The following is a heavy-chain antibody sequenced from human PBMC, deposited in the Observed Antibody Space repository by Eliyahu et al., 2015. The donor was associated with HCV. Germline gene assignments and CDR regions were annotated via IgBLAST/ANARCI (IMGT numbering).Heavy chain of an antibody. CDR3: ASGGSTGYYYDY. V-gene: IGHV3-49*04. Sequence: EVQVVESGGTXVQPGRSLRLXCTTSGFSFGDYTLSWVRQAPGKGFEWVGFTRSKAYGGTIHYATSLKDRFSISRDDSKSIAYLQMNSLKTEDTGVYYCASGGSTGYYYDYWGQGTLVTVSS. D-gene: IGHD3-22*01. CDR1: GFSFGDYT. CDR2: TRSKAYGGTI. J-gene: IGHJ4*02.